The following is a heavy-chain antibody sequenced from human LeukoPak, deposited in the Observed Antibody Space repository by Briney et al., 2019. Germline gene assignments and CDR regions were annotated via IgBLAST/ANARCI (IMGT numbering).Heavy chain of an antibody. J-gene: IGHJ4*02. CDR2: ISYDGSNK. V-gene: IGHV3-30-3*01. CDR1: GFTFSSYA. Sequence: GGSLRLSCAASGFTFSSYAMHWVRQAPGKGLEWVAVISYDGSNKYYADSVKGRFTISRDNSKNTLYLQMNSLRAEDTAVYYCAREAYYDSSGYYGIFDYWGQGTLVTVSS. CDR3: AREAYYDSSGYYGIFDY. D-gene: IGHD3-22*01.